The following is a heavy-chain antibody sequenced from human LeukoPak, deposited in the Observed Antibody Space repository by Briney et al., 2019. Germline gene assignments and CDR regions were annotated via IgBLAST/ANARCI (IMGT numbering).Heavy chain of an antibody. D-gene: IGHD3-9*01. V-gene: IGHV4-59*01. J-gene: IGHJ1*01. CDR3: ARFSMKDWFFPY. CDR1: GVSFSSFY. Sequence: MAAETLSLTCTVSGVSFSSFYWSWIRQAPGKGLEWIGYIYYSGNTDYNAAPPSRVTISVDTSKNKLSLKLSYVTAADTAVYYCARFSMKDWFFPYWGQGSLVTVS. CDR2: IYYSGNT.